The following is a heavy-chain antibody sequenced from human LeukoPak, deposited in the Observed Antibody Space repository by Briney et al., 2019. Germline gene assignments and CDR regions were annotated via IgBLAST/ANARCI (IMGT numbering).Heavy chain of an antibody. CDR1: GFTFSSYA. D-gene: IGHD6-6*01. CDR2: ISGSGGST. V-gene: IGHV3-23*01. Sequence: GGSLRLSCAASGFTFSSYAMSWVRQAPGKGLEWVSAISGSGGSTYYADSVKGRFTISRDNSKNTLCLQMNSLRAEDTAVYYCAKVRIAARLFDYWGQGTLVTVSS. J-gene: IGHJ4*02. CDR3: AKVRIAARLFDY.